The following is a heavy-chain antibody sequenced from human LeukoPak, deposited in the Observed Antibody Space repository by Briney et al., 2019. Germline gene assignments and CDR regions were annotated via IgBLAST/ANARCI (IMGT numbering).Heavy chain of an antibody. V-gene: IGHV3-53*01. CDR2: FYSGGST. CDR1: GINVINSY. CDR3: AKVKGWWPPTSADY. Sequence: GGSLRLSCVASGINVINSYMAWVRQAPGKGLEWVSVFYSGGSTYYTDSVKGRFTMSRDNSKNTLYLQMNSLRVEDTAFYYCAKVKGWWPPTSADYWGQGTLVTVSS. J-gene: IGHJ4*02. D-gene: IGHD2-15*01.